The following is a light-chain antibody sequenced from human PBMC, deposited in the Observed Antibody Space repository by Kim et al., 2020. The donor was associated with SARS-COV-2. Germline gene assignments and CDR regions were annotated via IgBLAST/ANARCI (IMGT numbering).Light chain of an antibody. J-gene: IGLJ2*01. V-gene: IGLV3-9*01. CDR2: RDN. CDR3: QVWDSNSA. CDR1: NIGTTN. Sequence: SYELTQPLSVSVALGQTARITCGGNNIGTTNVHWYQQRPGQAPVLVIYRDNNRPSGIPERFSGSKSGNMATLTISRAQAGDEADYYCQVWDSNSAFGGGTQLTV.